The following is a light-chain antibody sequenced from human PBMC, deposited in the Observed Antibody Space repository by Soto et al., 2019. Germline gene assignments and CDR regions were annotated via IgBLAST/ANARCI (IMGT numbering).Light chain of an antibody. Sequence: DIQVTQTPSALSASVGDEVTIAWRGSQIVSRWLARYQQKPGRAPKLLIYDASTLESGVPSRFSGSGSETEFTLTISRLQPDDFATYYCQQYTNTNNPWMFGQGTKVDIK. J-gene: IGKJ1*01. V-gene: IGKV1-5*01. CDR2: DAS. CDR3: QQYTNTNNPWM. CDR1: QIVSRW.